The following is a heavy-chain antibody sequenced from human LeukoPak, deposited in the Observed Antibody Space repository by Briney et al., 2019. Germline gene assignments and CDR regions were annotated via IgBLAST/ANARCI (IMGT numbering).Heavy chain of an antibody. J-gene: IGHJ4*02. CDR1: GFSFSRFG. D-gene: IGHD2-15*01. Sequence: GGSVRLSCAASGFSFSRFGMNWVRQAPGKGLEWISYISSSSGAIYYADSVKGRFTISRDNAKNSLYLQMSSLRDEDTAIYYCAQKGGTDHWGQGTLVTVSS. CDR2: ISSSSGAI. V-gene: IGHV3-48*02. CDR3: AQKGGTDH.